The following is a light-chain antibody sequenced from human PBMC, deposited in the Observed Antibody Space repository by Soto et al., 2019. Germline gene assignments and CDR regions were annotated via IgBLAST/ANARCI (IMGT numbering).Light chain of an antibody. CDR3: QQYNSFSLT. CDR2: HAS. Sequence: DIHMTQSPSTLSASVGDRVTITCRASQIVSSRLAWYQQKPGKAPKVLIYHASSLNIGVPSRFSGRGSETDFTLTISSLQPEDFAIYYCQQYNSFSLTFGGGTKVEIK. V-gene: IGKV1-5*01. CDR1: QIVSSR. J-gene: IGKJ4*01.